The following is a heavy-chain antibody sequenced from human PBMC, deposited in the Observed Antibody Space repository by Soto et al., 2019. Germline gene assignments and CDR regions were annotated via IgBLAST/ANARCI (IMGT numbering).Heavy chain of an antibody. D-gene: IGHD3-22*01. CDR1: GGSISSYY. CDR3: ARDYYDSSGYHYYFDY. V-gene: IGHV4-4*07. CDR2: IYTSGST. Sequence: PSETLSLTCTVSGGSISSYYWSWIRQPAGKGLEWIGRIYTSGSTNYNPSLKSRVTMSVDTSKNQFSLKLSSVTAADTAVYYCARDYYDSSGYHYYFDYWGQGTLVTVSS. J-gene: IGHJ4*02.